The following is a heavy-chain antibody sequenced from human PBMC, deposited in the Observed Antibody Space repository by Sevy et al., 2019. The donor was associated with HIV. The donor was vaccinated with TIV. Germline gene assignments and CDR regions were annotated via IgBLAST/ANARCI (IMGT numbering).Heavy chain of an antibody. CDR1: GFTFTDYI. CDR3: VRAQYYGSGKYYTAPFIY. J-gene: IGHJ4*02. Sequence: GGSLRLSCAASGFTFTDYILHWVRQAPGKGLEWVAVIWYDGTQQYYADSVKGRFTISRDTNKDTLFLQMNRLRTQDTAVYFCVRAQYYGSGKYYTAPFIYWGQGTLVTLSS. D-gene: IGHD3-10*01. V-gene: IGHV3-33*01. CDR2: IWYDGTQQ.